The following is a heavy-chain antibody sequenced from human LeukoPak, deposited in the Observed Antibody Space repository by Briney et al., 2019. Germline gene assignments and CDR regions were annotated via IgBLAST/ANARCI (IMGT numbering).Heavy chain of an antibody. CDR3: ARGSNWNYRGGSYFDY. Sequence: ASVKVSCKASGYTFTSYYMHWVRQAPGQGLEWMGIINPSGGSTSYAQKFQGRVTMTRDMSTSTVYMELSSLRSEDTAVYYCARGSNWNYRGGSYFDYWGQGTLVTVSS. CDR2: INPSGGST. CDR1: GYTFTSYY. J-gene: IGHJ4*02. D-gene: IGHD1-7*01. V-gene: IGHV1-46*01.